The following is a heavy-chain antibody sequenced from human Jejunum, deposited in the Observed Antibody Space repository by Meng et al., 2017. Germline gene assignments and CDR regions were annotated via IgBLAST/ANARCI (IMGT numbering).Heavy chain of an antibody. Sequence: QGQLQESGPGLVKPSQTLSLTCTVSGGSISGGPYYFIWIRQPPGKGLEWIGYIYHSGSTDYNPSLKSRVTISVDTSKNQFSLKLSSVTAADTAVYYCARGHQVDPWGPGTLVTVSS. CDR2: IYHSGST. V-gene: IGHV4-30-4*01. CDR1: GGSISGGPYY. D-gene: IGHD2-2*01. CDR3: ARGHQVDP. J-gene: IGHJ5*02.